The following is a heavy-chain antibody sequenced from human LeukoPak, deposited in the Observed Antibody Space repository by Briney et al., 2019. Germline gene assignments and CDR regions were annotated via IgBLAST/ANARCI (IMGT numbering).Heavy chain of an antibody. CDR1: GFTFSSYT. V-gene: IGHV3-21*01. J-gene: IGHJ4*02. CDR3: ARDGVRDGLYFDY. D-gene: IGHD5-24*01. CDR2: ITRSSNYR. Sequence: GGSLRLSCAASGFTFSSYTMNWVRQAPGKGLEWVSSITRSSNYRYYSDSMKGRFTISRDNAKKSLYLQMNSLRAEDTAVYYCARDGVRDGLYFDYWGQGTPVTVSS.